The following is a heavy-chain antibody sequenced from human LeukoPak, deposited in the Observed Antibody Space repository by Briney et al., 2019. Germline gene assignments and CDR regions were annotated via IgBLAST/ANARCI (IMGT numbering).Heavy chain of an antibody. V-gene: IGHV3-33*01. CDR2: IWYDGSNK. J-gene: IGHJ4*02. CDR1: GFTFSSYG. Sequence: PGRSLRLSCAASGFTFSSYGMHWVRQAPGKGLEWVAVIWYDGSNKYYADSVKGRFNISRDNSKNTLYLQMNSLRAEDTAVYYCASTSGWYEPIDYWGQGTLVTVSS. CDR3: ASTSGWYEPIDY. D-gene: IGHD6-19*01.